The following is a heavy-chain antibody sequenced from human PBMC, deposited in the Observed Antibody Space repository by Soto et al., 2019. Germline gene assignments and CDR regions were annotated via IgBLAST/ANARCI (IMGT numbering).Heavy chain of an antibody. Sequence: RLSCAASGFTVSNNYMRWVRQAPGKGLEWVSLIYSGGTTHYADSVKGRFTISRDNSKNTLYLQMNSLRAEDTAVYYCARDRPGIVASGAGGWGQGTLVTVSS. J-gene: IGHJ4*02. V-gene: IGHV3-53*01. D-gene: IGHD6-13*01. CDR2: IYSGGTT. CDR3: ARDRPGIVASGAGG. CDR1: GFTVSNNY.